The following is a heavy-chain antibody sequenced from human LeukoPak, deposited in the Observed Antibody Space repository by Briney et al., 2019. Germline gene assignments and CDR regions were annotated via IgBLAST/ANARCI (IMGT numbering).Heavy chain of an antibody. V-gene: IGHV3-23*01. J-gene: IGHJ4*02. CDR1: GFTFSSYA. D-gene: IGHD5-12*01. Sequence: GGSLRLSCAASGFTFSSYAMSWVRQAPGKGLQWVSAISGSGGSTYYADSVKGRFTISRDNSKNTLYLQMNSLRAEDAAVYYCAKVGAGYDQYYFDYWGQGTLVTVSS. CDR3: AKVGAGYDQYYFDY. CDR2: ISGSGGST.